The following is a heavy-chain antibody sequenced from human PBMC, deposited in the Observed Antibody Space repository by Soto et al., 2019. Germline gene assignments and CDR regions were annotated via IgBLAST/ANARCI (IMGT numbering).Heavy chain of an antibody. CDR2: INQSGNT. CDR1: GGSFTGYY. J-gene: IGHJ4*02. CDR3: ARHHVRGRTIAGAAEF. D-gene: IGHD6-13*01. Sequence: SETLSLTCAVYGGSFTGYYWSRIRQPPGKGLEWIGEINQSGNTNYNPSLKSRVTISVDTSKNQLFLNLTSVTAADTAMYYCARHHVRGRTIAGAAEFWGQGTLVTVS. V-gene: IGHV4-34*01.